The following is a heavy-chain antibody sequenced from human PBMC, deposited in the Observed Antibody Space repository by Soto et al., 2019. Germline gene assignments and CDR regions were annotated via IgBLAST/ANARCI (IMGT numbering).Heavy chain of an antibody. J-gene: IGHJ5*02. D-gene: IGHD3-22*01. CDR1: GGSISSGDYY. Sequence: SETLSLTCTVSGGSISSGDYYWIWIRHPPGKGLEWIGYIYYSGSTYYNPSLKSRVTISVDTSKNQFSPKLSSVTAADTAVYYCARDQYYDSSGPTTNWFDPWGQGTLVTVSS. V-gene: IGHV4-30-4*01. CDR3: ARDQYYDSSGPTTNWFDP. CDR2: IYYSGST.